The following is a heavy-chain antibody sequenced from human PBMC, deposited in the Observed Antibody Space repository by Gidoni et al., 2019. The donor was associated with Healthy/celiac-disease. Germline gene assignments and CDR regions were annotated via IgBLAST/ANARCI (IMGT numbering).Heavy chain of an antibody. D-gene: IGHD3-3*01. V-gene: IGHV3-30-3*01. Sequence: QVQLVESGGGVVQPGRSLRLSCAASGFTFSSYAMHWVRQAPGKGLEWVAVISYDGSNKYYADSVKGRFTISRDNSKNTLYLQMNSLRAEDTAVYYCARESYDFWSGHKKELDVWGQGTTVTVSS. J-gene: IGHJ6*02. CDR1: GFTFSSYA. CDR2: ISYDGSNK. CDR3: ARESYDFWSGHKKELDV.